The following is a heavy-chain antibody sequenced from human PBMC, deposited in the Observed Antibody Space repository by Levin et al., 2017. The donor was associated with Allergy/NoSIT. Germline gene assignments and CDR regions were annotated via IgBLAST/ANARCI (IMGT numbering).Heavy chain of an antibody. CDR1: GGTFSSYA. CDR3: ARGLRVGATRQLGYYGMDV. CDR2: IIPIFGTA. D-gene: IGHD1-26*01. Sequence: GASVKVSCKASGGTFSSYAISWVRQAPGQGLEWMGGIIPIFGTANYAQKFQGRVTITADESTSTAYMELSSLRSEDTAVYYCARGLRVGATRQLGYYGMDVWGQGTTVTVSS. V-gene: IGHV1-69*13. J-gene: IGHJ6*02.